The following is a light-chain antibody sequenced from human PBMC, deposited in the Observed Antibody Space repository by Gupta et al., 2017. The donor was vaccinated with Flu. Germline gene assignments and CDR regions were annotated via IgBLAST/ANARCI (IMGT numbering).Light chain of an antibody. V-gene: IGKV1-39*01. CDR3: QQSNDLPYT. J-gene: IGKJ2*01. CDR1: QSISSY. CDR2: SAS. Sequence: SPSSLSASVGDRVTIACRASQSISSYLNWYQQKPGKAPKLLIYSASNLQSGVPSRFSGSGSGTDFTLTISSLQPEDFATYYCQQSNDLPYTFGQGTKLEIK.